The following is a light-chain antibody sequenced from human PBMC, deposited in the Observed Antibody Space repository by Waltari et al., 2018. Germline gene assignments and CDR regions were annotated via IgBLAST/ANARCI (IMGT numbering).Light chain of an antibody. Sequence: IVLTQSPGTLSLSPGERVTLSCRASQSINRALAWYQQKPGQAPRLLIYGASIRATGIPDMVSGSGSGTDFTLTISSLEPEDFAVYFCQHYVRLPATFGQGTKVEIK. V-gene: IGKV3-20*01. CDR3: QHYVRLPAT. CDR1: QSINRA. J-gene: IGKJ1*01. CDR2: GAS.